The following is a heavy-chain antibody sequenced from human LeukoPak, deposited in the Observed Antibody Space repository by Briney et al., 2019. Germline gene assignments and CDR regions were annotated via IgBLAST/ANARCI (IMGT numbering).Heavy chain of an antibody. Sequence: GGSLRLSCAASGFTFSSYSMNWVRQAPGKGLEWVSSISSSSSYIYYADSVKGRFTISRDNAKNSLYLQMNSLRAEDTAVYYCASDGDYTDYFDYWGQGTLVTVS. V-gene: IGHV3-21*01. D-gene: IGHD4-17*01. CDR3: ASDGDYTDYFDY. CDR1: GFTFSSYS. CDR2: ISSSSSYI. J-gene: IGHJ4*02.